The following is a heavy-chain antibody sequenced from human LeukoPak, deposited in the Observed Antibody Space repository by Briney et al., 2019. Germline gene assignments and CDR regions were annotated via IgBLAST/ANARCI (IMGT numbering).Heavy chain of an antibody. J-gene: IGHJ4*02. V-gene: IGHV4-34*01. CDR1: GGSFSGYY. CDR3: ARTLPLLYYDFWSGSRGYFGY. Sequence: PSETLSLTCAVYGGSFSGYYWSWIRQPPGKGLEWIGEINHSGSTNYNPSLKSRVTISVDTSKNQFSLKLSSVTAADTAVYYCARTLPLLYYDFWSGSRGYFGYWGQGTLVTVSS. D-gene: IGHD3-3*01. CDR2: INHSGST.